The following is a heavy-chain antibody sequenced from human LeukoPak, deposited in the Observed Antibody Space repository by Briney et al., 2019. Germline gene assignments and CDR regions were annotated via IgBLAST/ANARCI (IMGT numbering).Heavy chain of an antibody. J-gene: IGHJ3*02. V-gene: IGHV3-7*01. CDR2: IKQDGSEK. CDR1: GFTFSSYW. Sequence: GGSLRLSCAASGFTFSSYWMSWVRQAPGKGLEWVANIKQDGSEKYYVDSVKGRFTISRDNAKNSLYLQMNSLRAEDTAVYYCARIGCAETTRIVAGAFDIWGQGTMVTVSS. D-gene: IGHD2-15*01. CDR3: ARIGCAETTRIVAGAFDI.